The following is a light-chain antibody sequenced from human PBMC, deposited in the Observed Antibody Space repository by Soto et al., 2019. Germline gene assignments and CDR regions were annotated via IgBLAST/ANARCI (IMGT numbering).Light chain of an antibody. CDR1: QSISSY. CDR3: HQDGRSPPT. J-gene: IGKJ1*01. CDR2: AAS. V-gene: IGKV1-39*01. Sequence: DIQMTQSPSPLSASVGDRVTISCLASQSISSYLNWYQQKPGKAPKLLIYAASSLQSGVPSRFSGSGSGTDFTLTISSLEPEDFAVFYCHQDGRSPPTFGPGTKVDIK.